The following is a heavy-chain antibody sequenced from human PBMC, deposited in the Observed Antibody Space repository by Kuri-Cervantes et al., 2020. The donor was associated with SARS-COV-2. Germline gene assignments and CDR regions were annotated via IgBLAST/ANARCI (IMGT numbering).Heavy chain of an antibody. V-gene: IGHV4-30-2*01. J-gene: IGHJ5*02. Sequence: SETLCLTCTVSGGSISSGGYYWSWIRQPPGKGREWIGYIYHSGSTYYNPSLKSRFTISVDRSKNQFSLKLSSVTAADTAVYYCPSARIAAGGYNSFDPWGQGTLVTVSS. D-gene: IGHD6-13*01. CDR2: IYHSGST. CDR1: GGSISSGGYY. CDR3: PSARIAAGGYNSFDP.